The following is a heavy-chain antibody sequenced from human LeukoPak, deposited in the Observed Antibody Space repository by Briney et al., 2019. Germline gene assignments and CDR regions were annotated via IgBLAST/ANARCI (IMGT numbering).Heavy chain of an antibody. CDR1: GFTFSSYG. Sequence: GRSLRLSCAASGFTFSSYGMHWVRQAPGKGLEWVAVIWYDGSNKYYADPVKGRFTISRDNSKNTLYLQMNSLRAEDTAVYYCARDYHDYGDYGFGPFDYWGQGTLVTVSS. J-gene: IGHJ4*02. CDR2: IWYDGSNK. V-gene: IGHV3-33*01. CDR3: ARDYHDYGDYGFGPFDY. D-gene: IGHD4-17*01.